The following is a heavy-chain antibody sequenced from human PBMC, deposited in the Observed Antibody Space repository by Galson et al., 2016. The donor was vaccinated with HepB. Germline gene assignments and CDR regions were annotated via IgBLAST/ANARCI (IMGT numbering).Heavy chain of an antibody. CDR3: ARGGGSSAGGS. D-gene: IGHD2-2*01. CDR1: GFAVSSNF. J-gene: IGHJ5*02. CDR2: IYSGGGT. V-gene: IGHV3-53*01. Sequence: SLRLSCAASGFAVSSNFLTWVRQAPGKGLEWVSLIYSGGGTNYADSVKGRFTISRDNSNNTLYLQMNSLRVDDTAVYYCARGGGSSAGGSWGQGTLVTVSS.